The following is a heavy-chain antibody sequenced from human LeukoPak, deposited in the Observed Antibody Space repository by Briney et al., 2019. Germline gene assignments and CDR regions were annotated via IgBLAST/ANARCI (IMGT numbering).Heavy chain of an antibody. D-gene: IGHD4-23*01. CDR2: ISAYNGNT. J-gene: IGHJ4*02. CDR3: ARDAGNDYGGKEADY. CDR1: GYTFTSYG. V-gene: IGHV1-18*01. Sequence: ASVKVSCKASGYTFTSYGISWVRQAPGQGLEWMGWISAYNGNTNYAQKLQGRVTMTTDTSTSTAYMELSSLRSEDTAVYYCARDAGNDYGGKEADYWGQGTLVTVSS.